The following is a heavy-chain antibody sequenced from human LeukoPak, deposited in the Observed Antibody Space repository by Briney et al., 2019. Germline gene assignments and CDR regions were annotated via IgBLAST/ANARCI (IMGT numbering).Heavy chain of an antibody. CDR3: ARGTPPPVNWFDP. J-gene: IGHJ5*02. V-gene: IGHV1-46*01. Sequence: ASVKVSCKASGYTFTNYYMHWVRQAPGQGLEWMGIINPSGGSTNSAQKFQRRVTMTRDMSTSTFYMELSSLRFEDTAVYYCARGTPPPVNWFDPWGQGTLVTVSS. CDR1: GYTFTNYY. CDR2: INPSGGST.